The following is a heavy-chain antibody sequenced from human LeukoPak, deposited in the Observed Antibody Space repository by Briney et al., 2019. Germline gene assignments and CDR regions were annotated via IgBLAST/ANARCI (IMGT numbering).Heavy chain of an antibody. CDR3: ARDYDGYCSGGSCYSPDY. CDR1: GYTFTSYY. V-gene: IGHV1-46*01. CDR2: TNPSGGST. D-gene: IGHD2-15*01. Sequence: ASVKVSCKASGYTFTSYYMHWVRQAPGQGLEWMGITNPSGGSTSYAQKFQGRVTMTRDTSTSTVYMELSSLRSEDTAVYYCARDYDGYCSGGSCYSPDYWGQGTLVTVSS. J-gene: IGHJ4*02.